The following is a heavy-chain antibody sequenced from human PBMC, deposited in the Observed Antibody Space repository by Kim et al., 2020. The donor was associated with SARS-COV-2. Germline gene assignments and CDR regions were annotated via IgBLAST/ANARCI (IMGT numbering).Heavy chain of an antibody. J-gene: IGHJ6*02. Sequence: SVKVSCKASGGTFSSYAISWVRQAPGQGLEWMGGIIPIFGTANYAQKFQGRVTITADESTSTAYMELSSLRSEDTAVYYCARLCSGGSCPKVWDVWGQGTTVTVSS. CDR1: GGTFSSYA. CDR3: ARLCSGGSCPKVWDV. CDR2: IIPIFGTA. D-gene: IGHD2-15*01. V-gene: IGHV1-69*13.